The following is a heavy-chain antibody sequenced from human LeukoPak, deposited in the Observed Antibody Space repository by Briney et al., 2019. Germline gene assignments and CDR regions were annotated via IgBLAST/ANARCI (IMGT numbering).Heavy chain of an antibody. D-gene: IGHD1-26*01. CDR1: GFTFSSYA. J-gene: IGHJ5*02. CDR2: ISGSGGST. CDR3: AKDRSVSGSSENNWFDP. Sequence: PGGSLRLSCAASGFTFSSYAMSWVRQAPGKGLEWVSAISGSGGSTYYADSVKGRFTISRDNSKNTLYLQMNSLRADDTAVYYCAKDRSVSGSSENNWFDPWGQGTLVTVSS. V-gene: IGHV3-23*01.